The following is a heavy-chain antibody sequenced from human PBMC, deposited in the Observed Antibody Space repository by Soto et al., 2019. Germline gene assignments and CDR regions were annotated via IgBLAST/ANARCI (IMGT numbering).Heavy chain of an antibody. V-gene: IGHV4-4*02. CDR2: IYHSGST. Sequence: SETLSLTCAVSGGSISSSNWWSWVRQPPGKGLEWIGEIYHSGSTNYNPSLKSRVTISVDKSKNQFSLKLSSVTAADTAVYYCARSVAAAGTWDYYYGMDVWGQGTTVT. J-gene: IGHJ6*02. CDR3: ARSVAAAGTWDYYYGMDV. CDR1: GGSISSSNW. D-gene: IGHD6-13*01.